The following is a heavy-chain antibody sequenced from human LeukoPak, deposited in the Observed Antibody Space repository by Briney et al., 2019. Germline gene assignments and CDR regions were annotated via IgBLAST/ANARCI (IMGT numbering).Heavy chain of an antibody. CDR3: VRQYYYGSGSYLWAPDY. CDR1: GFTFSSYW. D-gene: IGHD3-10*01. CDR2: IKQDGSEK. Sequence: GGSLRLSCAASGFTFSSYWMSWVRQAPGKGVEWVANIKQDGSEKYYADSVKGRFTISRDNAKNSLYLQMNSLRAEDTAVYHCVRQYYYGSGSYLWAPDYWGQGTLVTVSS. V-gene: IGHV3-7*01. J-gene: IGHJ4*02.